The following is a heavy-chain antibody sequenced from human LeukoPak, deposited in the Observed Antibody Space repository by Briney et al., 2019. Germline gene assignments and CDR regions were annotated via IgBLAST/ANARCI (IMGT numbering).Heavy chain of an antibody. CDR1: GFTFSTYP. D-gene: IGHD3-9*01. V-gene: IGHV3-64D*06. J-gene: IGHJ4*02. Sequence: GGSLRLSRSASGFTFSTYPMHWVRQAPGRGLEYVSSISSDGDSTYYADSVKGRFTISRDNSKNTLYLQTSSLRAEDTAVYYCVKRTTDYYYYDYWGRGTLVTVSS. CDR2: ISSDGDST. CDR3: VKRTTDYYYYDY.